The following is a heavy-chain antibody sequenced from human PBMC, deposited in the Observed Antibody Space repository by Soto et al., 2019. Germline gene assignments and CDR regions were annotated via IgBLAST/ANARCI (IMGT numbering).Heavy chain of an antibody. D-gene: IGHD6-19*01. Sequence: GASVKVSCKASGYTFTGYYMHWVRQAPGQGLEWMGWINPNSGGTNYAQKFQGRVTMTRDTSISTAYMELSRLRSDDTAVYYCARPTITVAGVLGSTGAVGMDVWGQGTTVTVSS. J-gene: IGHJ6*02. CDR1: GYTFTGYY. CDR3: ARPTITVAGVLGSTGAVGMDV. CDR2: INPNSGGT. V-gene: IGHV1-2*02.